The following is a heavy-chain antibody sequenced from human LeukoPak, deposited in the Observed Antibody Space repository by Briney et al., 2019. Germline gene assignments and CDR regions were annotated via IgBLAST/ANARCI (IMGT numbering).Heavy chain of an antibody. CDR2: VYYSGTT. CDR1: GDSMSDYF. J-gene: IGHJ4*02. Sequence: SETLSLTCTVSGDSMSDYFWTWIRQPPGKGLEWIGYVYYSGTTNYNPSLKSRVIISVDTSKNQFSLKLSPVIAAVTAVYYCARVGVDYSGNIIKYYFDYWGQGTLVTVSS. CDR3: ARVGVDYSGNIIKYYFDY. V-gene: IGHV4-59*01. D-gene: IGHD4-23*01.